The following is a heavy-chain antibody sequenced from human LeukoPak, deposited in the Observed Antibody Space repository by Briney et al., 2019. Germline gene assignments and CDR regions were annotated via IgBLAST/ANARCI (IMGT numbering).Heavy chain of an antibody. CDR3: VAISGNPYLEY. J-gene: IGHJ4*02. V-gene: IGHV3-7*01. CDR1: GFTFSSYW. CDR2: IKQDGSEK. D-gene: IGHD5-12*01. Sequence: PGGSLRLSCAASGFTFSSYWMSWVRQAPGNGLEWVAYIKQDGSEKYCVDSVKGRFTISRDNAQDSLYLQMNSLRAEDTAVYYCVAISGNPYLEYWGRGTLVTVSS.